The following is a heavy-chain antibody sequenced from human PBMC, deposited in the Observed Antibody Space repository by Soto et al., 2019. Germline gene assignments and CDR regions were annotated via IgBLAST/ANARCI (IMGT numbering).Heavy chain of an antibody. V-gene: IGHV4-31*03. CDR3: AVIFTVATDYYYMDV. CDR1: GGSISSGGYY. CDR2: IYYSGST. Sequence: PSETLSLTCTVSGGSISSGGYYWSWIRQHPGKGLEWIGYIYYSGSTYYNPSLKSRVTISVDTSKNQFSLKLSSVTAADTAVYYCAVIFTVATDYYYMDVWGKGTTVTVSS. D-gene: IGHD4-4*01. J-gene: IGHJ6*03.